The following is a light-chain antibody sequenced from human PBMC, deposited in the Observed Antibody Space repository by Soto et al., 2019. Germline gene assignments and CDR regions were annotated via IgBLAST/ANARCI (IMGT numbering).Light chain of an antibody. J-gene: IGKJ1*01. CDR3: QKYNSYLWT. Sequence: DIQMTQSPSTLSASIGDRVTITFRASQSFTRWLAWYQQKPGKAPKLLIYDASNLEIGAPSRFSGSGSGTEFTLTISSLQPEDFATYYCQKYNSYLWTFGQGTKVDIK. CDR2: DAS. CDR1: QSFTRW. V-gene: IGKV1-5*01.